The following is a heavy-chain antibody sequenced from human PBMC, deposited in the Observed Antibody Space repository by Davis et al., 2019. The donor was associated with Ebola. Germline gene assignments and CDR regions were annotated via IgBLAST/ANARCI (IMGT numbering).Heavy chain of an antibody. J-gene: IGHJ4*02. CDR1: GFPFSVYF. V-gene: IGHV3-72*01. D-gene: IGHD1/OR15-1a*01. Sequence: PGGSLRLSCAVSGFPFSVYFMDWVRLTPGKGLEWVGLSRNKENRYSTEYAASVKGRFTISRDDSKNLLYLEMNGLRTEDTAVYYCVTENWYRFESWGQGTLVTVSS. CDR3: VTENWYRFES. CDR2: SRNKENRYST.